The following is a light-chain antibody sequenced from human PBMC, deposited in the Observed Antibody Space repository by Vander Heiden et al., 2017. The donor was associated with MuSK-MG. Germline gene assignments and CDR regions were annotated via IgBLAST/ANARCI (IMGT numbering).Light chain of an antibody. V-gene: IGKV1-5*03. CDR3: QQYNTYSET. CDR2: KVS. J-gene: IGKJ4*01. CDR1: QDINNW. Sequence: DIQMTQSPSTLSASVGDRVTITCRASQDINNWLAWYQQKPGKAPNLLVHKVSTRHTGVPSRFSGSGSGTEFTLTISSLQPNDFATYYCQQYNTYSETFGGGTTVDMK.